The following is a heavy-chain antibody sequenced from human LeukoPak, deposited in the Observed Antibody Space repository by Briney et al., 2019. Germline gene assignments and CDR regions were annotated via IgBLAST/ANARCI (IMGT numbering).Heavy chain of an antibody. Sequence: GSSVKVSCKASGGTFSSYAISWVRQAPGQGLEWMGRIIPILGIANYAQKFQSRVTITADKSTSTAYMELSSLRSEDTAVYYCARVLGYKPFDYWGQGTLVTVSS. CDR1: GGTFSSYA. CDR3: ARVLGYKPFDY. V-gene: IGHV1-69*04. D-gene: IGHD3-10*01. J-gene: IGHJ4*02. CDR2: IIPILGIA.